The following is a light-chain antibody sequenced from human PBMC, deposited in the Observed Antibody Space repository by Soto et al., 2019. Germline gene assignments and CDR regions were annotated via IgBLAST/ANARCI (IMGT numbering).Light chain of an antibody. CDR3: TSWTTSTTMI. Sequence: QSALTQPASVSGSPGQSITISCTGTSSDIGAYNFVSWYQQHPGKAPKLMLYDVNIRPSGVSNRFSGSKSGNTASLTISGLQAEDEADYYCTSWTTSTTMIFGGRTKPTVL. CDR2: DVN. J-gene: IGLJ2*01. CDR1: SSDIGAYNF. V-gene: IGLV2-14*03.